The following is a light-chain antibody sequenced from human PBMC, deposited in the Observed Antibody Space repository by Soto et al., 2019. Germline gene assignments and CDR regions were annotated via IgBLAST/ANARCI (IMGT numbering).Light chain of an antibody. CDR3: QQYGNSPPT. V-gene: IGKV3-20*01. CDR2: GAS. J-gene: IGKJ4*01. CDR1: QGLSSNY. Sequence: EIVFTQSPGTLSLSPGERATLSCRASQGLSSNYLAWYQQRPGQAPRLLIYGASSRATGIPERFSGSGSATDCTLTIVRLEPEDFAVYHCQQYGNSPPTFGGGTKVEI.